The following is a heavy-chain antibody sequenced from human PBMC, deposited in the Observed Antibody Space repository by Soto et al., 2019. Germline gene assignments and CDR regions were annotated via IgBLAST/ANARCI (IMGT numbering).Heavy chain of an antibody. CDR2: IYYTGAT. Sequence: QVQLQESGPGLVKPSQTVSLTCAVSGASMSSGGHSWSWIRQSPGRGLEWIGYIYYTGATNYNPSLKSRVPLSTDRANNHFPLNFNSVTAPDTAVYYCARAPPGPSPRWDVWGQGTTVTVSS. J-gene: IGHJ6*02. V-gene: IGHV4-30-2*06. CDR3: ARAPPGPSPRWDV. D-gene: IGHD3-10*01. CDR1: GASMSSGGHS.